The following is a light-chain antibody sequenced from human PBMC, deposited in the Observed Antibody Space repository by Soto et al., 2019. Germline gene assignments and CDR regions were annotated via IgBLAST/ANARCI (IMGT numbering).Light chain of an antibody. J-gene: IGKJ2*01. CDR2: GAS. V-gene: IGKV3D-15*01. CDR1: QSVSSN. CDR3: QQYIDWPET. Sequence: EIVMTQSPATLSVSPGERATLSCRASQSVSSNLAWYQQKPGQAPSLLISGASTRATGIPARFSGSGSGTEFTLTISSLQSEDFAVYYCQQYIDWPETFGQGTKVDIK.